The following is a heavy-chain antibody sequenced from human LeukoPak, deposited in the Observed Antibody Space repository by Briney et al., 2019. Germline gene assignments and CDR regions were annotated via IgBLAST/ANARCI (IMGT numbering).Heavy chain of an antibody. CDR3: ARHRAAGWFGELLPIDY. Sequence: SETLSLTCAVSGYSTSSGYYWGGIRPPPGKGREWIGIIYHNGSTYYHPSLKSLVTISVDTSKTQFSLKLSSVTAADTAVYYCARHRAAGWFGELLPIDYWGQGTLVTVSS. V-gene: IGHV4-38-2*01. D-gene: IGHD3-10*01. CDR1: GYSTSSGYY. J-gene: IGHJ4*02. CDR2: IYHNGST.